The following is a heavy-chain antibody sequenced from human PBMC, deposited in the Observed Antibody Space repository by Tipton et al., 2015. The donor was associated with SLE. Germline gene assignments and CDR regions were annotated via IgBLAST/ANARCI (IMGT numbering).Heavy chain of an antibody. D-gene: IGHD6-13*01. CDR2: TYYSGST. V-gene: IGHV4-59*12. CDR3: ARGRLIAAAGPFDY. Sequence: TLSLTCTVSGGSISSYHWIWIRQPPGKGLDWIGYTYYSGSTNYNPSLKSRVTISVDTSKNQFSLKLSSVTAADTAVYYCARGRLIAAAGPFDYWGQGTLVTVSS. J-gene: IGHJ4*02. CDR1: GGSISSYH.